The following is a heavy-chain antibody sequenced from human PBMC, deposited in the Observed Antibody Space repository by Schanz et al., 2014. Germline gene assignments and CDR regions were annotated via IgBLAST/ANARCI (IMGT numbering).Heavy chain of an antibody. CDR2: LSGSGGST. CDR3: AREEGWCMAAAGPKHYYYRIDV. Sequence: EVQLLESGGGLVQPGGSLRLSCAASGFTFSSYAMSWVRQAPGKGLEWVSALSGSGGSTYYADSVKGRFTISRDNSKNTLYLKMISLRAEDTAVYDCAREEGWCMAAAGPKHYYYRIDVWGQGTTVTVSS. V-gene: IGHV3-23*01. D-gene: IGHD6-13*01. CDR1: GFTFSSYA. J-gene: IGHJ6*02.